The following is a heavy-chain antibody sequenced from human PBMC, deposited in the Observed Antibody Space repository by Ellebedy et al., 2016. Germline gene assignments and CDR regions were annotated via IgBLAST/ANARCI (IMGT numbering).Heavy chain of an antibody. J-gene: IGHJ5*02. CDR3: ARDKLASGSFLPVWFDP. Sequence: GESLKISXAASGFNFDYYTMHWVRQGPGKGLEWVSFISSDGSGTFYADSVRGRFTISRDNSKRSLYLQMNSLRPEDTAFYYCARDKLASGSFLPVWFDPWGPGTLVSVTS. V-gene: IGHV3-43D*03. CDR1: GFNFDYYT. D-gene: IGHD3-10*01. CDR2: ISSDGSGT.